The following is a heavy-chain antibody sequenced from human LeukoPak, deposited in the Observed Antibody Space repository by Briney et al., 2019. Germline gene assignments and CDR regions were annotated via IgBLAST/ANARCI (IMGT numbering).Heavy chain of an antibody. CDR1: GGSISSGSYY. Sequence: SQTLSLTCTVSGGSISSGSYYWSWIRQPAGKGLEWIGRIYTSGSTNYNPSLKSRVTISVDTSKNQFSLKLSSVTAADTAVYYCARDLHFWSGYYYFNYWGQGILVTVSS. CDR3: ARDLHFWSGYYYFNY. D-gene: IGHD3-3*02. CDR2: IYTSGST. V-gene: IGHV4-61*02. J-gene: IGHJ4*02.